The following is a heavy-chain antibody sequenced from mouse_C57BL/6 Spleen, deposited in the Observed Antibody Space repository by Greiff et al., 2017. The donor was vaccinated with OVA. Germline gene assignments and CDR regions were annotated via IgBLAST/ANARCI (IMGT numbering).Heavy chain of an antibody. CDR2: IRSKSNNYAT. V-gene: IGHV10-1*01. Sequence: EVKLLESGGGLVQPKGSLKLPCAASGFSFNTYAMNWVRQAPGKGLEWVARIRSKSNNYATYYADSVKDRFTISRDDSESMLYLQMNNLKTEDTAMYYCVRQGIYGNYFDYWGQGTTLTVSS. CDR1: GFSFNTYA. J-gene: IGHJ2*01. D-gene: IGHD2-1*01. CDR3: VRQGIYGNYFDY.